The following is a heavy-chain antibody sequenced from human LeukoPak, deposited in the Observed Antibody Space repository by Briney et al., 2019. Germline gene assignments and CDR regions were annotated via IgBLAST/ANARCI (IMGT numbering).Heavy chain of an antibody. J-gene: IGHJ6*02. V-gene: IGHV1-46*01. CDR1: GYTFTASY. CDR3: ARDPLAVGATWYYYYGMDV. Sequence: AASVKVSCKASGYTFTASYMYWVRQAPGQGLEWMGRINPNNGDTSYAQKFQGRVTMTRDTSTSTVYMELSSLRSEDTAVYYCARDPLAVGATWYYYYGMDVWGQGTTVTVSS. D-gene: IGHD1-26*01. CDR2: INPNNGDT.